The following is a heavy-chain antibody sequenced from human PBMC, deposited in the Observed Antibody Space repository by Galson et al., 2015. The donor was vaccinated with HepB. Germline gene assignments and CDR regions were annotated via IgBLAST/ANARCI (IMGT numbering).Heavy chain of an antibody. CDR2: ISDSGSSI. J-gene: IGHJ6*02. D-gene: IGHD6-13*01. V-gene: IGHV3-23*01. Sequence: SLRLSCAASGFSFSSYAMIWVRQAPGKGLEWVSGISDSGSSIKYADSVKGRFIISRDNSKNSLYLQMNSLRAEDTAVYYCAIAAAGPYYYYYGMDVWGQGTTVTVSS. CDR1: GFSFSSYA. CDR3: AIAAAGPYYYYYGMDV.